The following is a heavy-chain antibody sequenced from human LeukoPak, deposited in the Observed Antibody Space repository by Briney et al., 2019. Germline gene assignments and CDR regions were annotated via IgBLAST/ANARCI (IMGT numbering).Heavy chain of an antibody. CDR1: GFTFSSYS. CDR3: ARGYYYGSGSYYILDY. D-gene: IGHD3-10*01. Sequence: PGGSLRLSCAASGFTFSSYSMNWVRQAPGKGLEWVSSISSSSSYIYYADSVKGRFTISRDNAKNSLYLQMNSLRAEDTAEYYCARGYYYGSGSYYILDYWGQGTLVTVSS. J-gene: IGHJ4*02. CDR2: ISSSSSYI. V-gene: IGHV3-21*01.